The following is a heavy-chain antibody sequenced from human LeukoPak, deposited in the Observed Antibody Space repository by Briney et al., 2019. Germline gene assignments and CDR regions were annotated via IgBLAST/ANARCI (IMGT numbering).Heavy chain of an antibody. CDR3: ARDTGYSSGWYPTRTYGMDV. Sequence: GASVKVSCKASGYTFTSYAMNWVRQAPGQGLEWMGGIIPIFGTANYAQKFQGRVTITADESTSTAYMELSSLRSEDTAVYYCARDTGYSSGWYPTRTYGMDVWGQGTTVTVSS. CDR2: IIPIFGTA. D-gene: IGHD6-19*01. CDR1: GYTFTSYA. V-gene: IGHV1-69*13. J-gene: IGHJ6*02.